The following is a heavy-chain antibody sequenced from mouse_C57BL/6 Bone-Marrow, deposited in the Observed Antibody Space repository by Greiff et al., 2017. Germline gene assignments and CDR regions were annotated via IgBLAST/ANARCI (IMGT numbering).Heavy chain of an antibody. CDR3: AIYYYGSSYEWYFDV. D-gene: IGHD1-1*01. V-gene: IGHV1-82*01. CDR2: IYPGDGDT. CDR1: GYAFSSSW. Sequence: QVQLQQSGPELVKPGASVKISCKASGYAFSSSWMNWVKQRPGKGLEWIGRIYPGDGDTNYNGKFKGKATLTADKSSSTAYMQLSSLTSEDSAVYVCAIYYYGSSYEWYFDVWGTGTTVTVSS. J-gene: IGHJ1*03.